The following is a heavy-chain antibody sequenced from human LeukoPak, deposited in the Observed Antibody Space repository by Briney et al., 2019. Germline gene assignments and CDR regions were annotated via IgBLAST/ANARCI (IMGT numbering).Heavy chain of an antibody. Sequence: GGSLRLSCAASGFTFSSYWMHWVRQAPGKGLVWVSRINSDGSSTSYADSVKGRFTISRDYAKNTLYLQMNSLRAEDTAVYYCARVKITMVRGHQFDPWGQGTLVTVSS. CDR2: INSDGSST. D-gene: IGHD3-10*01. CDR3: ARVKITMVRGHQFDP. V-gene: IGHV3-74*01. J-gene: IGHJ5*02. CDR1: GFTFSSYW.